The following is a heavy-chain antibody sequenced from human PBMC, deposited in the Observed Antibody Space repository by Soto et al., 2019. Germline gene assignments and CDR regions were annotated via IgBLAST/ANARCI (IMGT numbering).Heavy chain of an antibody. CDR2: ISGSGGST. CDR1: GFTFNSYA. V-gene: IGHV3-23*01. Sequence: PGGSLRLSCAASGFTFNSYAMSWVRQAPGKGLEWVSAISGSGGSTYYADSVKGRFTISRDNSKNTVYLQMNSLRAEDTAVYYCAKDQGYCSGGSCRKFDYWGQGTLVTVSS. J-gene: IGHJ4*02. D-gene: IGHD2-15*01. CDR3: AKDQGYCSGGSCRKFDY.